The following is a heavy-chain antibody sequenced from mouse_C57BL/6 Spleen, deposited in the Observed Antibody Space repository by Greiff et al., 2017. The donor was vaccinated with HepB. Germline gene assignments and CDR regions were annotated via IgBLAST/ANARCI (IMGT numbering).Heavy chain of an antibody. V-gene: IGHV1-50*01. CDR1: GYTFTSYW. D-gene: IGHD2-3*01. J-gene: IGHJ2*01. CDR3: ARGDGP. Sequence: QVQLQQPGAELVKPGASVKLSCKASGYTFTSYWMQWVKQRPGQGLEWIGEIDPSDSYTNYNQKFKGKATLTVATSSSTAYMQLSSLTSEDSAVYYCARGDGPWGQGTTLTVSS. CDR2: IDPSDSYT.